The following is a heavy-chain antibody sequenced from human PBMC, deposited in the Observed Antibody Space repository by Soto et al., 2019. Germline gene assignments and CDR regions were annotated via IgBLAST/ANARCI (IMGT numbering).Heavy chain of an antibody. J-gene: IGHJ5*02. Sequence: SETLSLTCAVSGGSISSGGSSWSWIRQPPGKGLEWIGYIYYSGSTNYNPSLKGRVTISVDTSKNQFSLKLSSVTAADTAVYYCARAKAPLYSSSWYWFDPWGQGTLVTVSS. CDR1: GGSISSGGSS. CDR3: ARAKAPLYSSSWYWFDP. CDR2: IYYSGST. V-gene: IGHV4-61*08. D-gene: IGHD6-13*01.